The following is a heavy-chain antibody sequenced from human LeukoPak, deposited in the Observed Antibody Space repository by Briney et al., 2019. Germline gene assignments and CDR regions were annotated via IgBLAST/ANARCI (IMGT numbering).Heavy chain of an antibody. CDR2: IYYSGST. Sequence: SETLSLTCTVSGGSVSRSPYYWGWIRQPPGKGLEWIGNIYYSGSTYYNPSLKSRVIISVDTSKNQFSLKLSSVTAADTAVYYCARDLLRCPRWTTTCMDVWGKGTTVTVSS. J-gene: IGHJ6*03. V-gene: IGHV4-39*07. CDR3: ARDLLRCPRWTTTCMDV. CDR1: GGSVSRSPYY. D-gene: IGHD2/OR15-2a*01.